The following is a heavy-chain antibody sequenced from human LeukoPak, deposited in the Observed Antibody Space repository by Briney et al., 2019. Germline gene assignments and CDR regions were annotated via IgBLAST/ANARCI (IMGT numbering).Heavy chain of an antibody. CDR2: ISGSGGST. J-gene: IGHJ4*02. CDR1: AFTFNSYD. CDR3: AKDRGGGFDY. Sequence: AGGSLRLSCAASAFTFNSYDMSWVRQAPGKGLEWVSSISGSGGSTYYADSVKGRFTISRDNSKNTLYLQMNSLRAEDTAVYYCAKDRGGGFDYWGQGTLVTVSS. V-gene: IGHV3-23*01. D-gene: IGHD3-10*01.